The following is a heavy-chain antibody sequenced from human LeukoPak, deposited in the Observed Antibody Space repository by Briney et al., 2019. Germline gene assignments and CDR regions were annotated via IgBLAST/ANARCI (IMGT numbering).Heavy chain of an antibody. CDR2: FDPEDGET. D-gene: IGHD3-22*01. V-gene: IGHV1-24*01. Sequence: ASVKVSCKVSGYTLTELSMHWVRQAPGKGLEWMGGFDPEDGETIYAQKFQGRVTMTEDTSTDTAYMELSSLRSEDTAVYYCATLGDYYDSSGRATDAFDIWSQGTMVTVSS. J-gene: IGHJ3*02. CDR3: ATLGDYYDSSGRATDAFDI. CDR1: GYTLTELS.